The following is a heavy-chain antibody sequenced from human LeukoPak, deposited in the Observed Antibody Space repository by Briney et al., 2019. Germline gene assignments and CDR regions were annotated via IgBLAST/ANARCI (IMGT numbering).Heavy chain of an antibody. V-gene: IGHV3-23*01. J-gene: IGHJ4*02. CDR1: GFTFSSYW. Sequence: GGSLRLSCAASGFTFSSYWMSWVRQAPGKGLQWVSGISGSGGTIYYADSVKGRFTISRDNSKNTLYLQMNSLRAEDTAVYYCAKVQEMATILPPFHYWGQGTLVTVSS. CDR2: ISGSGGTI. CDR3: AKVQEMATILPPFHY. D-gene: IGHD5-24*01.